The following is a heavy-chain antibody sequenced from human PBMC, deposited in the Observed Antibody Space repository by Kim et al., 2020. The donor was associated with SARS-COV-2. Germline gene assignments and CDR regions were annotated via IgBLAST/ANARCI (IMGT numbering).Heavy chain of an antibody. J-gene: IGHJ4*02. V-gene: IGHV4-31*03. CDR1: GDSISSGGSY. CDR2: IYYTGNS. Sequence: SETLSLTCTVSGDSISSGGSYWSWIRQLPGKGLEWIGYIYYTGNSYYNPSLESRLTISVDTSTNQFSLRLTSVTAADTAVYYCARVNYYDSSGSFHLDYWGQGTLVTVSS. D-gene: IGHD3-22*01. CDR3: ARVNYYDSSGSFHLDY.